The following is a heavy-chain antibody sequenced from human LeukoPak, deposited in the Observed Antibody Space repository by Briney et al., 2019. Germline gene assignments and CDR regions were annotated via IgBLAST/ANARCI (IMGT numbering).Heavy chain of an antibody. D-gene: IGHD3-3*01. Sequence: PSETLTLTRTVSGGSIGSYYWSWIRQPPGKGLEWIGYIYYSGSTNYNPSLKSRVTISVDTSKNQFSLKLSSVTAADTAVYYCARGTDFWSGYYYYYYMDVWGKGTTVTVSS. CDR3: ARGTDFWSGYYYYYYMDV. J-gene: IGHJ6*03. CDR2: IYYSGST. V-gene: IGHV4-59*01. CDR1: GGSIGSYY.